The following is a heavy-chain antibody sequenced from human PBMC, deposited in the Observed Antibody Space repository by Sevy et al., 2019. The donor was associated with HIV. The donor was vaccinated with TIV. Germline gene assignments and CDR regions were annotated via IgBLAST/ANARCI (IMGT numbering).Heavy chain of an antibody. Sequence: GGSLRLSCAASGFTFSSYWMSWVRQAPGKGLEWVANIKQDGSEKYYVDSVKGRFTISRDNAKNSLYLQMNSLRAEDTAVYYCARGLTLSYSGYFDYWGQRTLVTVSS. CDR2: IKQDGSEK. J-gene: IGHJ4*02. CDR3: ARGLTLSYSGYFDY. D-gene: IGHD1-26*01. CDR1: GFTFSSYW. V-gene: IGHV3-7*01.